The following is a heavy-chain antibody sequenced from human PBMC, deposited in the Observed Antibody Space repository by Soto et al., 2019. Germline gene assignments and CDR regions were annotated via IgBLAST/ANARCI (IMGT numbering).Heavy chain of an antibody. D-gene: IGHD6-6*01. V-gene: IGHV4-39*07. CDR2: IYYSRKT. CDR1: GASISSDNYY. J-gene: IGHJ4*02. Sequence: SETLSLTRTVSGASISSDNYYLGWIRPPPGKGLEWIGNIYYSRKTYHKPSLKSRVTISVDTSKKQFSMNMRSMSPADTAVYYCARVGGLAARTFDYWGPGTLVTVSS. CDR3: ARVGGLAARTFDY.